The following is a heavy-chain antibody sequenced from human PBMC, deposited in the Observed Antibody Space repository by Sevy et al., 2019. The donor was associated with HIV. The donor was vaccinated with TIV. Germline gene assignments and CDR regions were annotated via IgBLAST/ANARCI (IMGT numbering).Heavy chain of an antibody. CDR2: LSFGFGKI. CDR3: AREGCTRPHDY. D-gene: IGHD2-8*01. J-gene: IGHJ4*02. Sequence: GGSLRLSCAASGFAFYDYSMSWIRQAPGKGLVWVATLSFGFGKINYADSVKGRFTISRDNSKNSFYLQMDNLRVEDTALYYCAREGCTRPHDYWGQGTRVTVSS. V-gene: IGHV3-23*01. CDR1: GFAFYDYS.